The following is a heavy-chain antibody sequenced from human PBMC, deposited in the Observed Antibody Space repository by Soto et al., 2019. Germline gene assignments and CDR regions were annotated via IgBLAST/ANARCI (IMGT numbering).Heavy chain of an antibody. D-gene: IGHD1-1*01. Sequence: PSETLSLTCTVSGGSISSGDYYWSWIRQPPGKGLEWIGYIYYSGSTNYNPSLKSRVTISVDTSKNQFSLKLSSVTAADTAVYYCARQGDWNEYYFDYWGQGTLVTVSS. V-gene: IGHV4-61*08. CDR1: GGSISSGDYY. J-gene: IGHJ4*02. CDR3: ARQGDWNEYYFDY. CDR2: IYYSGST.